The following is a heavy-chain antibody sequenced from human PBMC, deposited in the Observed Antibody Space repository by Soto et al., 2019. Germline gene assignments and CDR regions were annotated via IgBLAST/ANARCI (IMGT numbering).Heavy chain of an antibody. CDR1: GFTFSSYW. CDR2: IKQDGSEK. V-gene: IGHV3-7*03. J-gene: IGHJ4*02. CDR3: ASLRLPYSSGWYPGY. D-gene: IGHD6-19*01. Sequence: LRLSCAASGFTFSSYWMSWVRQAPGKGLEWVANIKQDGSEKYYVDSVKGRFTISRDNAKNSLYLQMNSLRAEDTAVYHCASLRLPYSSGWYPGYWGQGTLVTVSS.